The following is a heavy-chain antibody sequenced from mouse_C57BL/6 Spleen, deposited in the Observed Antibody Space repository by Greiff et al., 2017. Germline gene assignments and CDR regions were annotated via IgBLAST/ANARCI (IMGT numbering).Heavy chain of an antibody. J-gene: IGHJ1*03. Sequence: VHLVESGAELVKPGASVKISCKASGYAFSSYWMNWVKQRPGKGLEWIGQIYPGDGDTNYNGKFKGKATLTADKSSSTAYMQLSSLTSEDSAVYFCARGDYGSSRYWYFDVWGTGTTVTVSS. CDR1: GYAFSSYW. D-gene: IGHD1-1*01. CDR2: IYPGDGDT. V-gene: IGHV1-80*01. CDR3: ARGDYGSSRYWYFDV.